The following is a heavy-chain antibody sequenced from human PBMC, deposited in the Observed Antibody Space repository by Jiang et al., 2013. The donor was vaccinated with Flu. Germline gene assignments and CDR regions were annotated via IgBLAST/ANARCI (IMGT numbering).Heavy chain of an antibody. CDR3: AKFDSSGSHRKNYFDY. Sequence: VQLLESGGGLVQPGRSLRLSCAASGFTFDDYAMHWVRQAPGKGLEWVSGISWNSGNIGYADSVKGRFTISRDNAKNSLYLQMNSLRAEDTALYYCAKFDSSGSHRKNYFDYWGQGTLVTVSS. V-gene: IGHV3-9*01. CDR2: ISWNSGNI. J-gene: IGHJ4*02. CDR1: GFTFDDYA. D-gene: IGHD6-19*01.